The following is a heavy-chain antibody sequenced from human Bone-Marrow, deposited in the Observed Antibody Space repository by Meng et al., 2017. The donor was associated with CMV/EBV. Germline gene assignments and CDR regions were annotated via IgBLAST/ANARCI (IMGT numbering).Heavy chain of an antibody. CDR1: GFTFSDYY. V-gene: IGHV3-11*04. CDR3: ARGGWVLQPLYYFYGMDV. D-gene: IGHD1-26*01. Sequence: GESLKISCAASGFTFSDYYMSWIRQAPGKGPEWVSYISSSGSTIYYADSVKGRFTISRDNAKNSLYLQMNSLGAEETAVYYCARGGWVLQPLYYFYGMDVWGQGTTVTVSS. CDR2: ISSSGSTI. J-gene: IGHJ6*02.